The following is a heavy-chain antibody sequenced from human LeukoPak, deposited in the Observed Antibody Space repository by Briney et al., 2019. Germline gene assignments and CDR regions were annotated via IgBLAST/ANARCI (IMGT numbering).Heavy chain of an antibody. CDR2: ILSTGNT. D-gene: IGHD3-10*01. CDR1: DDSISTYY. J-gene: IGHJ4*02. Sequence: PSETLSLTCTVSDDSISTYYWSWIRQPPGKGLEWIGYILSTGNTNYTPSLKSRVTMSLETSKRQFYLRLDSVTAADTAMYYCVRHRFGEPHFKDWGLGTLVTVSS. V-gene: IGHV4-59*08. CDR3: VRHRFGEPHFKD.